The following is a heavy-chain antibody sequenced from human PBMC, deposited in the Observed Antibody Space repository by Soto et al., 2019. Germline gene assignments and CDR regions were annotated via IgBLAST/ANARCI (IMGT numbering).Heavy chain of an antibody. D-gene: IGHD6-13*01. J-gene: IGHJ6*04. CDR3: AKDRAVRSSSGDVDV. CDR1: GFTFDDYA. Sequence: GGSLRLSCAASGFTFDDYAMHWVRQAPGKGLEWVSGISWNSGSIGYADSVKGRFTISRDNAKNSLYLQMNSLRAEDTALYYCAKDRAVRSSSGDVDVWGKGTTVTVSS. V-gene: IGHV3-9*01. CDR2: ISWNSGSI.